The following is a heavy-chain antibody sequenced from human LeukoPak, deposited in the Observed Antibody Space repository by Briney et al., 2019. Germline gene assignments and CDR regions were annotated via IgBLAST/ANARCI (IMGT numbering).Heavy chain of an antibody. CDR1: GGSISSGGYY. CDR3: ARAWFGVLFYYMDV. D-gene: IGHD3-10*01. V-gene: IGHV4-61*02. CDR2: LYTSGST. Sequence: TLSLTCTVSGGSISSGGYYWSCIRPATGKGLEWTGRLYTSGSTNYNPSLNSRVTISVDTSKNQFSLKLSSVTAADTGVYYCARAWFGVLFYYMDVWGKGTTVTVSS. J-gene: IGHJ6*03.